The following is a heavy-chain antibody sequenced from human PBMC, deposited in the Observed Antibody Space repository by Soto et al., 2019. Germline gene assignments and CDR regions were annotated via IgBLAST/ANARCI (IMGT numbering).Heavy chain of an antibody. CDR2: IYYSGST. CDR1: GGSISSGDYY. CDR3: ARLHGYCISSSCHGHYAMDV. Sequence: PSETLSLTCTVSGGSISSGDYYWSWIRQPPGKGLEWIGYIYYSGSTYYNPSLNSRVTVSVDTSKNQFSLKVTSVTAADTAVYYCARLHGYCISSSCHGHYAMDVWGQGTTVT. V-gene: IGHV4-30-4*01. J-gene: IGHJ6*02. D-gene: IGHD2-2*01.